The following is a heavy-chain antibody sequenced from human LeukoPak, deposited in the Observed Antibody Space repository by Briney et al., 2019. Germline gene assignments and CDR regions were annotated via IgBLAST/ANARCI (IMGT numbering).Heavy chain of an antibody. D-gene: IGHD4-17*01. V-gene: IGHV3-30-3*01. CDR3: AKDLSDYASYYYYGMDV. Sequence: GGSLRLSCAASGFTFSSYAMHWVRQAPGKGLEWVAVISYDGSNKYYADSVKGRFTTSRDNSKNTLYLQMNSLRAEDTAVYYCAKDLSDYASYYYYGMDVWGQGTTVTVSS. J-gene: IGHJ6*02. CDR2: ISYDGSNK. CDR1: GFTFSSYA.